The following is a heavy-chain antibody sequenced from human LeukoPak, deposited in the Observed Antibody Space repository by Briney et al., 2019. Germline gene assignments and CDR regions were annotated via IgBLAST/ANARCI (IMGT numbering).Heavy chain of an antibody. CDR2: FDPEDGET. CDR1: GYTLTELS. V-gene: IGHV1-24*01. Sequence: ASVKVSCKVSGYTLTELSMHWVRQAPGKGLEWMGGFDPEDGETIYAQKFQGRVTMTEDTSTDTAYMELSSLRSEDTAVYYCATYYYDSSGYYYGLAYFDYWGQGTLVTVSS. CDR3: ATYYYDSSGYYYGLAYFDY. J-gene: IGHJ4*02. D-gene: IGHD3-22*01.